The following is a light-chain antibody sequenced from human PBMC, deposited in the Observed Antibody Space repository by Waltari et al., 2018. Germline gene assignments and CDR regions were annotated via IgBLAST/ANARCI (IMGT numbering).Light chain of an antibody. CDR1: QNIRNY. CDR3: QQGYSRVT. V-gene: IGKV1-39*01. J-gene: IGKJ5*01. Sequence: DIQVTQSPSSLSASVGDRVTITCRTSQNIRNYLKWYQQKPGKAPKLLIYAASRLNSDVPSRFSGSGSGADFTLTISSLQPEDYGTYYCQQGYSRVTFGQGTRLEIK. CDR2: AAS.